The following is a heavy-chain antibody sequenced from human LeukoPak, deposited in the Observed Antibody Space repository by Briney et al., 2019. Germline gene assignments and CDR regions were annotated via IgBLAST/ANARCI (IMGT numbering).Heavy chain of an antibody. CDR3: AREAGITGNLLFDY. V-gene: IGHV1-2*04. CDR1: GYTFTGYY. CDR2: INPNSGGT. Sequence: ASVKVSCKASGYTFTGYYMHWVRQAPGQGLEWMGWINPNSGGTNYAQKFQGWVPMTRDTSISTAYMELSRLRSDDTAVYYCAREAGITGNLLFDYWGQGTLVTVSS. J-gene: IGHJ4*02. D-gene: IGHD1-20*01.